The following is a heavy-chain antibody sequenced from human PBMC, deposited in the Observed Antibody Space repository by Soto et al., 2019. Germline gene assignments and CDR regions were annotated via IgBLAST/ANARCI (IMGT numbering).Heavy chain of an antibody. Sequence: GGSLRLSCAASGFTFSSYWMSWVRQAPGKGLEWVANIKQDGSEKYYVDSVKGRFTISRDNAKNSLYLQMNSLRAEDTAVYYCARDPLRLLWFGELLFGDAFAIWGQGTMVTVSS. CDR3: ARDPLRLLWFGELLFGDAFAI. D-gene: IGHD3-10*01. CDR1: GFTFSSYW. CDR2: IKQDGSEK. V-gene: IGHV3-7*01. J-gene: IGHJ3*02.